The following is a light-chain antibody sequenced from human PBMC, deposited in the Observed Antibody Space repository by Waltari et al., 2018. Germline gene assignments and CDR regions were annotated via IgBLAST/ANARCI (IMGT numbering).Light chain of an antibody. Sequence: EIVLTQSPGTLSLSPGERVTLSCRASQSVSRALAWYQQKPGQGPRLLIYTASNRATGIPDRFSGSGSGTDFSLTISRLEPEDFAVYYCQHYVSLPATFGQGTRVEIK. CDR1: QSVSRA. CDR2: TAS. CDR3: QHYVSLPAT. J-gene: IGKJ1*01. V-gene: IGKV3-20*01.